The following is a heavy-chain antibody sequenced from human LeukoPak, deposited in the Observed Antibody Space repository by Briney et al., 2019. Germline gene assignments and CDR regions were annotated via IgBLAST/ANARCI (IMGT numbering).Heavy chain of an antibody. V-gene: IGHV4-61*08. J-gene: IGHJ4*02. CDR1: GGSISSGGYY. CDR3: ARVIFGGNTFDY. Sequence: PSETLSLTCTVSGGSISSGGYYWSWIRQPPGKGLEWIGYIYYSGSTNYNPSLKSRVTISVDTSKNQFSLKLSSVTAADTAVYYCARVIFGGNTFDYWGQGTLVTVSS. CDR2: IYYSGST. D-gene: IGHD4-23*01.